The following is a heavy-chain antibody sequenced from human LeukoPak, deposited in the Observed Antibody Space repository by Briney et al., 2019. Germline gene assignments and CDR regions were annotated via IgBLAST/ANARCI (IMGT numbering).Heavy chain of an antibody. D-gene: IGHD5-18*01. CDR1: GFTFSSYG. J-gene: IGHJ6*03. Sequence: GGSLRLSCAASGFTFSSYGMSWVRQAPGKGLEWVANINRDGSEKYYVDSVKGRFTISRDNAKNSLFLQMNSLRAEDTAVYYCARVRRYGYYYYYYMDVWGKGTTVTISS. CDR3: ARVRRYGYYYYYYMDV. V-gene: IGHV3-7*01. CDR2: INRDGSEK.